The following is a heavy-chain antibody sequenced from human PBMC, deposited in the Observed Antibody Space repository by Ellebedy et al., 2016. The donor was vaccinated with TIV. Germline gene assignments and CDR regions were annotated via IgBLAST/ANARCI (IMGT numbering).Heavy chain of an antibody. CDR2: IYYSGST. CDR3: ARDSVPNAFDI. J-gene: IGHJ3*02. Sequence: SETLSLXCTVSGCSISSGGCYWSWIRQHPGKGLEWIGYIYYSGSTYYNPSLKSRVTISVDTSKNQFSLKLSSVTAADTAVYYCARDSVPNAFDIWGQGTMVTVSS. CDR1: GCSISSGGCY. V-gene: IGHV4-31*03. D-gene: IGHD3-10*01.